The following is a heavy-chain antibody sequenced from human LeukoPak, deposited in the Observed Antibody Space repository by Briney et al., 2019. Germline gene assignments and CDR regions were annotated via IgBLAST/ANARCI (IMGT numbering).Heavy chain of an antibody. CDR3: TRVFDS. CDR2: IFYTGKT. Sequence: SETLSLTCTVSGGSVSTSDFYWGWVRRPPGKGLEWIGDIFYTGKTNYNPSVKSRVTISLDMSKNQFSLKLTSVTAADTAVYYCTRVFDSWGQGTLVTVSS. J-gene: IGHJ4*02. CDR1: GGSVSTSDFY. V-gene: IGHV4-61*05.